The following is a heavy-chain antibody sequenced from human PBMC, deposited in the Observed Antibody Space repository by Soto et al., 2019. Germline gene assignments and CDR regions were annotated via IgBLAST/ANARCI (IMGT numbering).Heavy chain of an antibody. D-gene: IGHD3-22*01. V-gene: IGHV4-30-4*01. J-gene: IGHJ1*01. CDR2: IHSSGSI. Sequence: PSETLSLTCTVSGGSISSDDYYWRWIRQAPGRGLGCIGYIHSSGSIYYNPSLKSRATMSIDTAGNQFSLKVSSVTVADTAVYYCARDLDGLHDDTSGPFPRPGWGQGTLVTVSS. CDR3: ARDLDGLHDDTSGPFPRPG. CDR1: GGSISSDDYY.